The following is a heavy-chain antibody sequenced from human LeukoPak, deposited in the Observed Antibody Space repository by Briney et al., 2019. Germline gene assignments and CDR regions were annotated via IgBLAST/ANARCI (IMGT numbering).Heavy chain of an antibody. V-gene: IGHV4-34*01. CDR2: INHSGST. J-gene: IGHJ3*02. D-gene: IGHD3-9*01. Sequence: SETLSLTCAVYVGSFSGYYWSWFPKPPGKGLEWIGKINHSGSTNYNPSLKSRVTISVDTSKNQFSLKLSSVTAADTAVYYCARTQLRYFDWLLSGDAFDIWGQGTMVTVSS. CDR1: VGSFSGYY. CDR3: ARTQLRYFDWLLSGDAFDI.